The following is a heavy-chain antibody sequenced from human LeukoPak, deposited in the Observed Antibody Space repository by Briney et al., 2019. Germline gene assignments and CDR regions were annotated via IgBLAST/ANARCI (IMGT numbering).Heavy chain of an antibody. CDR2: INPSGGST. J-gene: IGHJ4*02. Sequence: GASVKVSCKASGYTFTSYYMHWVRQAPGQGLEWMGIINPSGGSTSYAQKFQGRVTMTRDTSTSTVYMELSSLRSEDTAVYYCARGSHHYDSSGYSPLLHYWGQGTLVTVSS. CDR1: GYTFTSYY. CDR3: ARGSHHYDSSGYSPLLHY. D-gene: IGHD3-22*01. V-gene: IGHV1-46*01.